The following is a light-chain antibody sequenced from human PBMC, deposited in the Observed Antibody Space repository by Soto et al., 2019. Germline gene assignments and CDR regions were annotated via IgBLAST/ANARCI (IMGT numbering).Light chain of an antibody. CDR1: QSISSW. CDR3: QHYNYYSPWT. CDR2: KAS. J-gene: IGKJ1*01. V-gene: IGKV1-5*03. Sequence: DIQLTQSPSTLSAAVGDRVTITCWASQSISSWLAWYQQKPGKAPKLLIYKASSLESGVPSRFSGSGSGTEFTLTISSLQPDDFATYYCQHYNYYSPWTFGQGTKV.